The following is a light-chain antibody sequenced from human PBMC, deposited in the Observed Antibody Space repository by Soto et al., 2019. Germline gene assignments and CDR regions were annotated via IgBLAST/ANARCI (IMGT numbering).Light chain of an antibody. V-gene: IGKV3-11*01. CDR2: DAS. CDR1: QSVSSY. J-gene: IGKJ4*01. Sequence: EIVLTQSPATLSLSPGERATLSCRASQSVSSYLAWYQQRPRQAPRLLIYDASNRATGIPARFSGSGSGTDFTLTISSLDPEDFAVYYCQQRSNWPLTFGGGTKVDIK. CDR3: QQRSNWPLT.